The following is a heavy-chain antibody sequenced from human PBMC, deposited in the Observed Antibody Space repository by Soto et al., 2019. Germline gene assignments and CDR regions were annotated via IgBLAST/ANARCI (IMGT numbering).Heavy chain of an antibody. D-gene: IGHD3-10*01. CDR3: ARELRFGEDYYGMDV. J-gene: IGHJ6*02. Sequence: XESGPGLVKPSQTLSLTCTVSGGSISSGGYYWSWIRQHPGKGLEWIGYIYYSGSTYYNPXLXXRVTISVDTSKNQFSLKLSSVTAADTAVYYCARELRFGEDYYGMDVWGQGTTVTVSS. V-gene: IGHV4-31*03. CDR1: GGSISSGGYY. CDR2: IYYSGST.